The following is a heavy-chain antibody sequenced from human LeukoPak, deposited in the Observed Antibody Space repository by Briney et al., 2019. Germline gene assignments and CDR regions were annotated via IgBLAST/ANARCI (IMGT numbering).Heavy chain of an antibody. V-gene: IGHV3-23*01. CDR2: LSASGDTT. Sequence: HPGGSLRLSCAASGFPLSRYAMSWVRQAPGKGLEWVSALSASGDTTYYADSVKGRFNIPRDNSKNTLYLRMSRLRAEDTAVYYCAKDDTGPHDNWGQGTLVTVSS. CDR1: GFPLSRYA. CDR3: AKDDTGPHDN. J-gene: IGHJ4*02.